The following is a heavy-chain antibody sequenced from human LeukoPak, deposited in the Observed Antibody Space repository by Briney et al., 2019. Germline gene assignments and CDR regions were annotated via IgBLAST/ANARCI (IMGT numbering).Heavy chain of an antibody. V-gene: IGHV3-30-3*01. CDR2: ISHDGSNT. CDR1: GFTFSNHA. CDR3: AREVVGATRYFDY. J-gene: IGHJ4*02. D-gene: IGHD1-26*01. Sequence: PGGSLRLSCAASGFTFSNHAMHWVRQAPGKGLKWVAVISHDGSNTYYGDSVKGRFTISRDNSKNTLDLQMNSLRAEDTAVYYCAREVVGATRYFDYWGQGTLVTVSS.